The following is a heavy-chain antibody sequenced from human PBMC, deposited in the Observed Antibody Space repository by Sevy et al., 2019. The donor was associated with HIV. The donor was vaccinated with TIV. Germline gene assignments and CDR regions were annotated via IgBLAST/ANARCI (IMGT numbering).Heavy chain of an antibody. V-gene: IGHV3-48*01. Sequence: GGSLRLSCAASGFTFSSYWMSWVRQAPGKGLEWISYISTSSSHIYYVDSVKGRFTISRDNANNSLSVQMNSLRAEDTAVYYCAREGGYTDQGMDVWGQGTTVTVSS. CDR2: ISTSSSHI. CDR3: AREGGYTDQGMDV. D-gene: IGHD5-12*01. CDR1: GFTFSSYW. J-gene: IGHJ6*02.